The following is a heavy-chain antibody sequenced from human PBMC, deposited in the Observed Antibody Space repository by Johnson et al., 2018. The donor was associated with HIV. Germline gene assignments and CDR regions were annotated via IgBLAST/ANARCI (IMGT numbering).Heavy chain of an antibody. J-gene: IGHJ3*02. V-gene: IGHV3-7*05. D-gene: IGHD3-22*01. Sequence: VQLVESGGGLVQPGGSLRLSCAASGFTFSSYWMSWVRQAPGKGLEWVANIKQDGSEKYYVDAVKGRFPLSRDNAKNALYLQMNSLRAEDTAVYYCARTGRRVVVRGGAFDIWGQGTVVTVS. CDR3: ARTGRRVVVRGGAFDI. CDR1: GFTFSSYW. CDR2: IKQDGSEK.